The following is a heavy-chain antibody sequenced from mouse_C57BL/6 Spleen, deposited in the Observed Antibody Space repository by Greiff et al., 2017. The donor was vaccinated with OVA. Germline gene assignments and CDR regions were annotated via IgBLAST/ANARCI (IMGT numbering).Heavy chain of an antibody. CDR3: ARKSFITTVEEDWYFDV. CDR1: GYTFTSYW. CDR2: IDPSDSYT. Sequence: QVQLQQPGAELVMPGASVKLSCKASGYTFTSYWMHWVKQRPGQGLEWIGEIDPSDSYTNYTQKFKGKSTLTVDKSSSTAYMQLSSLTSEDSTVYYCARKSFITTVEEDWYFDVWGTGTTVTVSS. V-gene: IGHV1-69*01. D-gene: IGHD1-1*01. J-gene: IGHJ1*03.